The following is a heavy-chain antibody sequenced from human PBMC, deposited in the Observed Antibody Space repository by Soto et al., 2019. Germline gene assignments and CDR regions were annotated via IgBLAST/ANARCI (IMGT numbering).Heavy chain of an antibody. CDR1: GYTFADYY. V-gene: IGHV1-2*02. CDR2: INPNSGGT. D-gene: IGHD3-22*01. Sequence: QVQLVQSGAAVKKPGASVKVSCKASGYTFADYYVHWVRQAPGQGLEWMGWINPNSGGTKSAQKFQGRVTMTRDKSISTAYMEVSRLRSDDTAVYYCARRKGDYYDSSGYHYYFDYWGQGTLVTVSS. J-gene: IGHJ4*02. CDR3: ARRKGDYYDSSGYHYYFDY.